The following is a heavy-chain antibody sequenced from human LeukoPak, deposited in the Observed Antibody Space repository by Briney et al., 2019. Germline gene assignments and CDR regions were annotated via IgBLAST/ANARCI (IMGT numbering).Heavy chain of an antibody. CDR3: AKVPGGTYYFDY. Sequence: GGSLRLSCAASGFTFSSYAMSWVRQAPGKGLEWVSAISGSGGSTYYADSVKGRFTISRDNSKNTLYLQTNSLRAEDTAVYYCAKVPGGTYYFDYWGQGTLVTVSS. D-gene: IGHD1-1*01. CDR2: ISGSGGST. CDR1: GFTFSSYA. J-gene: IGHJ4*02. V-gene: IGHV3-23*01.